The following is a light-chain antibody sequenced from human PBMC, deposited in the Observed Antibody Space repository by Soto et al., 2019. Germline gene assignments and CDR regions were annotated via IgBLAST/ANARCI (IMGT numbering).Light chain of an antibody. V-gene: IGKV1-39*01. Sequence: DIQMTQSPSSLSASVGDRFTFTCRASQNIIYYLNWYQQKPGKAPKLLIYAASSLQSGVPSRFSGSGSGTDFTLTISSLQPEDFATYYCQQSHTTSRTFGQGTKVDIK. CDR3: QQSHTTSRT. J-gene: IGKJ1*01. CDR2: AAS. CDR1: QNIIYY.